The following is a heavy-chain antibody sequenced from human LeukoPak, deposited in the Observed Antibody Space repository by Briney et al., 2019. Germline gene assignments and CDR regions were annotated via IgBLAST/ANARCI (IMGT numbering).Heavy chain of an antibody. D-gene: IGHD3-9*01. J-gene: IGHJ5*02. V-gene: IGHV3-64D*06. CDR3: VKASDILGFDP. CDR1: GFTFSSYA. CDR2: ISSNGGST. Sequence: GGSLRLSCSASGFTFSSYAMHWVRQAPGKGLEYVSAISSNGGSTYYADSVKGRFTISRDNSKNTLYLQMSSLRAEDTAVYYCVKASDILGFDPWSQGTLVTVSS.